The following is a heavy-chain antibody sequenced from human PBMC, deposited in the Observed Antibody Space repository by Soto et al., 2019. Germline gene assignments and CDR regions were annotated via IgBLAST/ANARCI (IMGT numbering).Heavy chain of an antibody. CDR2: IYWDEDK. D-gene: IGHD3-9*01. CDR1: GFSLTTRGLG. V-gene: IGHV2-5*02. CDR3: AQTDWVLRTWFDP. Sequence: QITLTESGPPLVQPTQTLRLTCSFSGFSLTTRGLGVAWFRQPPGKALEWLAVIYWDEDKRYSPLLKTMLTLAKHTSKNPFVPSMTNMDPVDTGTVYCAQTDWVLRTWFDPWGQGIHVTVAS. J-gene: IGHJ5*02.